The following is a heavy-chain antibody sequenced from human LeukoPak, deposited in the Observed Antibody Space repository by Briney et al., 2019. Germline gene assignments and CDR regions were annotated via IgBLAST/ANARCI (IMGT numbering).Heavy chain of an antibody. D-gene: IGHD4-11*01. CDR2: ISYDGSNK. V-gene: IGHV3-30*04. CDR1: GFTFSSYA. CDR3: ARDSDYSNYFYDY. J-gene: IGHJ4*02. Sequence: GGSLRLSCAASGFTFSSYAMHWVRQAPGKGLEWVAVISYDGSNKYYADSVKGRFTISRDNSKNTLYLQMNSLRAEDTAVYYCARDSDYSNYFYDYWGQGTLVTVSS.